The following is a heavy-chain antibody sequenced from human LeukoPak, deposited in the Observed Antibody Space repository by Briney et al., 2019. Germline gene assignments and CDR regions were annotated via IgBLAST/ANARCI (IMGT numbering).Heavy chain of an antibody. J-gene: IGHJ4*02. Sequence: GGSLRLSCAASGFTFSSYTMSWVRQAPGKGLEWVSAISAGGGLTNYADSVRGRFTISRDNSKNTVYLYMNSLRADDTAVYYCARRATTREFDFWGQGTLVTVSS. CDR1: GFTFSSYT. V-gene: IGHV3-23*01. CDR3: ARRATTREFDF. D-gene: IGHD1-26*01. CDR2: ISAGGGLT.